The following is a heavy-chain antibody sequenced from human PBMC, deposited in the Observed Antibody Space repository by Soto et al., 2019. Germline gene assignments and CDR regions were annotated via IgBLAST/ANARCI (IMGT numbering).Heavy chain of an antibody. CDR1: GFTFSSYA. CDR3: ARETEKLGYCSGGSCYRSGRAFDI. J-gene: IGHJ3*02. V-gene: IGHV3-64*01. CDR2: ISSNGGST. D-gene: IGHD2-15*01. Sequence: GGSLRLSCAASGFTFSSYAMHWVRQAPGKGLEYVSAISSNGGSTYYANSVKGRFTNSRDNSKNTLYLQMGSLRAEDMAVYYCARETEKLGYCSGGSCYRSGRAFDIWGQGTMVTVSS.